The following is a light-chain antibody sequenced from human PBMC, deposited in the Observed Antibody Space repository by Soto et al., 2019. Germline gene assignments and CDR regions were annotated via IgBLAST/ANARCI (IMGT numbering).Light chain of an antibody. V-gene: IGLV2-8*01. CDR2: EVT. J-gene: IGLJ3*02. CDR3: SSYAGSSNVV. Sequence: QSALTQPPSVSGSPGQSVTISCTGTSRDVGSYNYVSWYQQHPGKAPKLLIYEVTKRPSGVPDRFSGSKSGNTASLTVSGLQAEDEADYFCSSYAGSSNVVFGGGTKLTVL. CDR1: SRDVGSYNY.